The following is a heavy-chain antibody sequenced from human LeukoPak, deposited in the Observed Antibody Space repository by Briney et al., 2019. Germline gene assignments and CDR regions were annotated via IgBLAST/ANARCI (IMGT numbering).Heavy chain of an antibody. J-gene: IGHJ4*02. CDR3: ARDGHGISSWYLIDY. Sequence: ASVKVSCKASGYTFTGYYMHWVRQAPGQGLEWMGRINPNSGGTNYAQKFQGRVTMTRDTSISTAYMELSRLRSDDTAVYYCARDGHGISSWYLIDYWGQGTLVTVSS. V-gene: IGHV1-2*06. CDR1: GYTFTGYY. D-gene: IGHD6-13*01. CDR2: INPNSGGT.